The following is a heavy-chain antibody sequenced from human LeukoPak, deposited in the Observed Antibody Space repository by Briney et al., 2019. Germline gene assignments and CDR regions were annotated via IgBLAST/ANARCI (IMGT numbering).Heavy chain of an antibody. CDR1: GFTFSSYS. V-gene: IGHV3-21*05. J-gene: IGHJ4*02. Sequence: GGSLRLSCAASGFTFSSYSMNWVRQAPGKGLEWVSYISSNSNLIYYADSVKGRFTISRDNAKNSLYLQMNSLRAEDTAVYYCAREEYVAYFDYWGQGTLVTVSS. D-gene: IGHD6-6*01. CDR2: ISSNSNLI. CDR3: AREEYVAYFDY.